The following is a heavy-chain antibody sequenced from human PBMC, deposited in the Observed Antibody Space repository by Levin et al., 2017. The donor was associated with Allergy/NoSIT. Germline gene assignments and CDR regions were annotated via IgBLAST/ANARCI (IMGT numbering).Heavy chain of an antibody. CDR3: ARGGRLGELSFLFDY. CDR1: GYSFTSYW. D-gene: IGHD3-16*02. Sequence: GESLKISCKGSGYSFTSYWIGWVRQMPGKGLEWMGIIYPGDSDTRYSPSFQGQVTISADKSISTAYLQWSSLKASDTAMYYCARGGRLGELSFLFDYWGQGTLVTVSS. V-gene: IGHV5-51*01. J-gene: IGHJ4*02. CDR2: IYPGDSDT.